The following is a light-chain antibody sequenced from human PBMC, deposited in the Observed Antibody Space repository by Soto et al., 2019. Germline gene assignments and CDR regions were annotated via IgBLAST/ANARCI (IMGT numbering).Light chain of an antibody. CDR1: QSLLHSDGYNY. CDR2: LGS. CDR3: MQALQTPWT. V-gene: IGKV2-28*01. Sequence: DIVMTQSPLSLPVTPGEPASISCRSSQSLLHSDGYNYLDWYLQKPGQSPQLLICLGSNRASGVPDRFRGSGSGTDFTLTISRVEAEDFGVYYCMQALQTPWTFGQGTQLEIK. J-gene: IGKJ1*01.